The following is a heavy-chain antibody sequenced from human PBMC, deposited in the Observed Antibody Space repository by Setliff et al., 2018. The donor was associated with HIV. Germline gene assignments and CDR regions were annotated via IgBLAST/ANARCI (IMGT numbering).Heavy chain of an antibody. J-gene: IGHJ3*02. Sequence: GSLRLSCAASGFTFSTYAMHWVRQAPGKGLEWVAVISHDGYSKYYADSVNGRFTISRDNSKKTLYVTMNSLRAEDTALYYCARTGDYYTFWSGPGRSHDLDIWGQGTMVTVSS. CDR1: GFTFSTYA. CDR3: ARTGDYYTFWSGPGRSHDLDI. V-gene: IGHV3-30*04. CDR2: ISHDGYSK. D-gene: IGHD3-3*01.